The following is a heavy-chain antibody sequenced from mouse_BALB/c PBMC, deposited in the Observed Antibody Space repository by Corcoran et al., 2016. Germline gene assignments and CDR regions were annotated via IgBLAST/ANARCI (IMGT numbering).Heavy chain of an antibody. V-gene: IGHV1-7*01. CDR3: ARKGAIYFDY. J-gene: IGHJ2*01. Sequence: QVQLQQSGAELAKPGASVKMSCKASGYTFTSYWMHWVKQRPGQGLEWIGYINPSTGYTEYNQKFKDEATLTADKSSSTAYMQLSSLTSEDSAVYYCARKGAIYFDYWGQGTTLTVSS. CDR2: INPSTGYT. CDR1: GYTFTSYW.